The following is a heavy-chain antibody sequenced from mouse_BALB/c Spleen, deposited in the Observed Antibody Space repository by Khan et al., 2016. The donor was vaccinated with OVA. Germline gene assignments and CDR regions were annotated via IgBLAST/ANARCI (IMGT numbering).Heavy chain of an antibody. V-gene: IGHV1-87*01. CDR1: GYTFTSYW. CDR3: ASYRYDYFDY. J-gene: IGHJ2*01. CDR2: IYPGDGDT. Sequence: VQLQQSGAELARPGASVKLSCKSSGYTFTSYWMQWVKQRPGQALEWIGAIYPGDGDTRYSQKFKGRATLTADKSSSTAYMQLSSLASEDSAVYYCASYRYDYFDYWGQGTTRTVSS. D-gene: IGHD2-14*01.